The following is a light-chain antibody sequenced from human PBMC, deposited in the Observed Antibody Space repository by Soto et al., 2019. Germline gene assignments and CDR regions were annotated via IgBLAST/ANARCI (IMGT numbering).Light chain of an antibody. CDR3: QQYGSSPTWT. J-gene: IGKJ1*01. CDR1: QSISSNY. V-gene: IGKV3-20*01. Sequence: ESGLTQSECTLSLSPGERATLSCWASQSISSNYLAWYQQKPGQAPRLLLYGASTRATGIPDRFSGSGSGTDFTLTISRLEPEDSAVYYCQQYGSSPTWTFGQGTKVDIK. CDR2: GAS.